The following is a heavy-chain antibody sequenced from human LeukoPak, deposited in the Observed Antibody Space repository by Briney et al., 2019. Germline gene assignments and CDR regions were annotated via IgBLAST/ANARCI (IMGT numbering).Heavy chain of an antibody. CDR2: ISSSGSYI. D-gene: IGHD6-13*01. CDR1: GFTFSTYS. J-gene: IGHJ4*02. V-gene: IGHV3-21*01. Sequence: PGGSLRLSCAASGFTFSTYSMNRVRQAPGKGLEWVSYISSSGSYIYYADSVKGRFTISRDNAKNSLYLQVNSLRAEDTAVYYCARANIAASSHFVYWGQGTLVTVSS. CDR3: ARANIAASSHFVY.